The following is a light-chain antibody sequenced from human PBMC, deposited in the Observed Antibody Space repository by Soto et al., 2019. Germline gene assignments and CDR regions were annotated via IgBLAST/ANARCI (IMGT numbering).Light chain of an antibody. Sequence: QSVLPQSPSASASLGASVKLTCTLSSGHSSYAIAWHQQQPEKGPRYLMKLNSDGSHSKGDGIPDRFSGSSSGAERYLTISSLQSEDEADYYCQTWGTGIQVFGGGTKLTVL. V-gene: IGLV4-69*01. J-gene: IGLJ2*01. CDR1: SGHSSYA. CDR3: QTWGTGIQV. CDR2: LNSDGSH.